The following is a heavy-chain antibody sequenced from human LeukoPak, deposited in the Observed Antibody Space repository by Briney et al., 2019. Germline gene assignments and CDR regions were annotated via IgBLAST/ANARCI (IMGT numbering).Heavy chain of an antibody. CDR2: KSNDGNDK. CDR1: GFTFSAYV. J-gene: IGHJ4*01. D-gene: IGHD2-8*02. CDR3: ARDGGYTGGWTYGAGDY. V-gene: IGHV3-30*04. Sequence: PGRSLRLSCAASGFTFSAYVMHWVRQAPGKGLECVAVKSNDGNDKYYGDSVKGRFSISRDNSKNTLYLQMSSLRTEDTAVYYCARDGGYTGGWTYGAGDYWGQGTLVTVSS.